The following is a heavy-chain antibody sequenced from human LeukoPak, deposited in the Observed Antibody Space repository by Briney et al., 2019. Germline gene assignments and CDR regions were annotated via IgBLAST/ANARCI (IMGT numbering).Heavy chain of an antibody. CDR2: IRYDGTNK. Sequence: GGSLRLSCAASGFTFSTLGIHWVRQAPGRGLEWVAFIRYDGTNKFYADSVKGRFPISRDNSKNTVFLQMNSLRTEDTAVYYCAKDQTGTFRDYWGQGTLVTVSS. CDR3: AKDQTGTFRDY. D-gene: IGHD3-9*01. CDR1: GFTFSTLG. V-gene: IGHV3-30*02. J-gene: IGHJ4*02.